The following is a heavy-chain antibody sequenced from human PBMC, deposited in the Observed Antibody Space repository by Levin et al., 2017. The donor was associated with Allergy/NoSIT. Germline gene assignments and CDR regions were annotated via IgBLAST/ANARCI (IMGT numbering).Heavy chain of an antibody. D-gene: IGHD5-24*01. J-gene: IGHJ3*01. Sequence: GESLKISCAGSGFSFNRHWMTWVRQTPGKGLEWVASIREDGSEKNYVDSVTGRFTISRDNANKSLYLEMNSLRDEDTAVYYCARVSRASIWYDGFDVWGQGTMVTVSS. CDR3: ARVSRASIWYDGFDV. V-gene: IGHV3-7*01. CDR2: IREDGSEK. CDR1: GFSFNRHW.